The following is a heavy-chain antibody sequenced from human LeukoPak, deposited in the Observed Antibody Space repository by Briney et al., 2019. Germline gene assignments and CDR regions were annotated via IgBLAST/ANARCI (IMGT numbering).Heavy chain of an antibody. CDR2: ISYDGSNK. CDR1: GFTFSSYA. D-gene: IGHD4-17*01. V-gene: IGHV3-30-3*01. J-gene: IGHJ6*02. Sequence: PGGSLRLSCAASGFTFSSYAMSWVRQAPGKGLEWVAVISYDGSNKYYADSVKGRFTISRDNSKNTLYLQMNSLRAEDTALYYCARGPDYGDYAYYYYGMDVWGQGTTVTVSS. CDR3: ARGPDYGDYAYYYYGMDV.